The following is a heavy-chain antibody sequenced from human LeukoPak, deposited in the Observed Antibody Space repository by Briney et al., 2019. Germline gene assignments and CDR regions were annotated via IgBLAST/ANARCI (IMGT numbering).Heavy chain of an antibody. J-gene: IGHJ6*03. V-gene: IGHV3-30*02. Sequence: GGSLRLSCAASGFTFSSYGMHWVRQAPGKGLEWVAFIRYDGSNKYYAGSVKGRFTISRDNSKNTLYLQMNSLRAEDTAVYYCAKDSSKRRYYYYYMDVWGKGTTVTISS. CDR3: AKDSSKRRYYYYYMDV. CDR1: GFTFSSYG. CDR2: IRYDGSNK.